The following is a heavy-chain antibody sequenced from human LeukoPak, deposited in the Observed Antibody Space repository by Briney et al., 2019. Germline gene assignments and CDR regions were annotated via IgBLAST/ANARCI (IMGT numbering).Heavy chain of an antibody. D-gene: IGHD3-9*01. CDR1: GGTFSSYA. CDR2: IIPIFGTA. CDR3: ARDRDILTGYYSPIHWFDP. Sequence: SVKVSCKASGGTFSSYAISWVRQAPGQGLEWMGGIIPIFGTANYAQKFQGRVTITTDESTSTAYMELSSLRSEDTAVYYCARDRDILTGYYSPIHWFDPWGQGTLVTVSS. J-gene: IGHJ5*02. V-gene: IGHV1-69*05.